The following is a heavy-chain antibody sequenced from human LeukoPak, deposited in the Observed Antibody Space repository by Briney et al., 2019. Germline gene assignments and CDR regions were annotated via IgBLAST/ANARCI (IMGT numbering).Heavy chain of an antibody. CDR1: GFTFSSYW. V-gene: IGHV3-7*01. Sequence: PGGSLRLSCAASGFTFSSYWMSWVRQAPGKGLEWVANIKQDGSEKYYVDSVKGRFTISRDNAKNSLYLQMNSLRAEDTAVYYCAREGIHIAAADPYYYYYMDVWGKGTTVTVSS. D-gene: IGHD6-13*01. CDR3: AREGIHIAAADPYYYYYMDV. CDR2: IKQDGSEK. J-gene: IGHJ6*03.